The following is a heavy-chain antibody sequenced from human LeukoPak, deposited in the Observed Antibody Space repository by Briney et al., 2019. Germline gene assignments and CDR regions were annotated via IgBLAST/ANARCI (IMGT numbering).Heavy chain of an antibody. V-gene: IGHV3-21*01. CDR2: ISSSSSYI. CDR1: GFTFSSYS. CDR3: AREDYYGSGSPNTFDY. J-gene: IGHJ4*02. Sequence: SCKASGFTFSSYSMNWVRQAPGKGLEWVSSISSSSSYIYYADSVKGRFTISRDNAKNSLYLQMNSLRAEDTAVYYCAREDYYGSGSPNTFDYWGQGTLVTVSS. D-gene: IGHD3-10*01.